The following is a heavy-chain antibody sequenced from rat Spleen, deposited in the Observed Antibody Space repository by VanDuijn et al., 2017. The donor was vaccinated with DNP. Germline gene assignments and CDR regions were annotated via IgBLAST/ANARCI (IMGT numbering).Heavy chain of an antibody. V-gene: IGHV5-7*01. J-gene: IGHJ2*01. Sequence: EVQLVESGGGLVQPGRSLKLSCAASGFTFSDYNMAWVRQAPKKGLEWVATISYDGSSTYYRDSVKGRFTISRDNAKSTLYLQMDSLRSEDTATYYCAARFAYWGQGVMVTVSS. CDR3: AARFAY. CDR2: ISYDGSST. CDR1: GFTFSDYN.